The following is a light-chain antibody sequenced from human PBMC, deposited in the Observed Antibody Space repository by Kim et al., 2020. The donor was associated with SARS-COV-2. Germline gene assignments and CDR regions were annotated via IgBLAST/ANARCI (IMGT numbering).Light chain of an antibody. CDR3: QQYDSLPYN. CDR1: QDIINN. Sequence: ASVGDRVTHSCQASQDIINNLKWYQHKPGKGPKLLIYDASSLETGVPSRFRGSGSGTQFTLTINSLQPEDIGTYYCQQYDSLPYNFGQGAKVDNK. CDR2: DAS. V-gene: IGKV1-33*01. J-gene: IGKJ2*01.